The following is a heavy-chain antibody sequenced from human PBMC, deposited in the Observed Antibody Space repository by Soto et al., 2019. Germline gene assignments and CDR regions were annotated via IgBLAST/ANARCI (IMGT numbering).Heavy chain of an antibody. CDR2: ISSSSSTI. CDR3: ARVGGYYDSSGYFDY. J-gene: IGHJ4*02. D-gene: IGHD3-22*01. V-gene: IGHV3-48*01. CDR1: GFIFSTYS. Sequence: PGGSLRLSCAASGFIFSTYSMNWVRQGPGKGLEWVSYISSSSSTIFYTDSVKGRFTVSRDNAKNSLYLQMNSLRAEDTAVYYCARVGGYYDSSGYFDYWGQGTLVTVSS.